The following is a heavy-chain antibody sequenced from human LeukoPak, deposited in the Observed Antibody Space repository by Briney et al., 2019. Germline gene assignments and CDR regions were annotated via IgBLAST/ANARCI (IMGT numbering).Heavy chain of an antibody. CDR2: IYPGDSDT. CDR1: GYTFTNYW. J-gene: IGHJ4*02. CDR3: ARPRSSGSLLHPLDS. D-gene: IGHD3-10*01. V-gene: IGHV5-51*01. Sequence: GESLKISCKGSGYTFTNYWIGWVRQMPGKGLEWMGIIYPGDSDTRYSPSFQGQVIISADKSINTAYLQWSSLKASDTAVYYCARPRSSGSLLHPLDSWGQGTLVTVS.